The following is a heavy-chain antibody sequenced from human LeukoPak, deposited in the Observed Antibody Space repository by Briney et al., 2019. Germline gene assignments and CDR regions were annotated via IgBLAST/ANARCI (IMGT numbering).Heavy chain of an antibody. J-gene: IGHJ4*02. Sequence: HPGGSLRLSCAASGFTFSSYGMHWVRQAPGKGLEWVAVIWYDGSNKYYADSVKGRFTISRDNSKNTLYLQMNSLRAEDTAVYYCARGIRGGYDSFDHWGQGTLVTVSS. V-gene: IGHV3-33*01. CDR1: GFTFSSYG. D-gene: IGHD5-12*01. CDR3: ARGIRGGYDSFDH. CDR2: IWYDGSNK.